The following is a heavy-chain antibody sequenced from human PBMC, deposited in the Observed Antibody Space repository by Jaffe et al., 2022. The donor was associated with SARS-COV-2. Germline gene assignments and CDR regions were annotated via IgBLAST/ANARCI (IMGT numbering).Heavy chain of an antibody. V-gene: IGHV3-48*03. J-gene: IGHJ6*02. D-gene: IGHD6-13*01. CDR2: ISSSGSTI. CDR1: GFTFSSYE. Sequence: EVQLVESGGGLVQPGGSLRLSCAASGFTFSSYEMNWVRQAPGKGLEWVSYISSSGSTIYYADSVKGRFTISRDNAKNSLYLQMNSLRAEDTAVYYCARGYSSSWHEPGYYGMDVWGQGTTVTVSS. CDR3: ARGYSSSWHEPGYYGMDV.